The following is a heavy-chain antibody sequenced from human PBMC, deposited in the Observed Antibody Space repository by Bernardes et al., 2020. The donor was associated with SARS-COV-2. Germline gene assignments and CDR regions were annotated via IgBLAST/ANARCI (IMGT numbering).Heavy chain of an antibody. Sequence: GRSLRVSCAASGFTVSGNHMNWVRQAPGKGLEWVSVIFSGGTTNYADSVRGRFTISRDNSKNTVYLLMNSLRAEDTAVYYCTRDRGLDGYSHFDYWGQGTLVTVSS. D-gene: IGHD4-4*01. V-gene: IGHV3-53*01. CDR1: GFTVSGNH. CDR2: IFSGGTT. J-gene: IGHJ4*02. CDR3: TRDRGLDGYSHFDY.